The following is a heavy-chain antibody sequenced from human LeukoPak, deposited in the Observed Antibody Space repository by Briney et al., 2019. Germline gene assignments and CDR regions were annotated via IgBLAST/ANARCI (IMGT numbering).Heavy chain of an antibody. D-gene: IGHD3-22*01. CDR3: AKARSMIVVVTND. V-gene: IGHV3-9*01. J-gene: IGHJ4*02. CDR2: ISWNSGSI. CDR1: GFTFDDYA. Sequence: GGSLRLSCAASGFTFDDYAMHWVRQAPGKGLEWVSGISWNSGSIGYADSVKGRFTISRDNAKNSLYLQMNSLRAEDTAVYYCAKARSMIVVVTNDWGQGTLVTVSS.